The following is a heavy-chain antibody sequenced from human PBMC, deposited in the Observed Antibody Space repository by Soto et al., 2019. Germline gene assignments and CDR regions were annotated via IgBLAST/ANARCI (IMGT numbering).Heavy chain of an antibody. CDR3: ARSDDYGDSTQAFDI. D-gene: IGHD4-17*01. Sequence: QVQLQESGPGLVKPSGTLSLTCAVSSGSISSSNWWSWVRQPPGKGLEWIGEIYHSGSTNYNPSLKSRVTISVDKSKNQFSLKLSSVTAADTAVYYCARSDDYGDSTQAFDIWGQGTMVTVSS. J-gene: IGHJ3*02. CDR1: SGSISSSNW. V-gene: IGHV4-4*02. CDR2: IYHSGST.